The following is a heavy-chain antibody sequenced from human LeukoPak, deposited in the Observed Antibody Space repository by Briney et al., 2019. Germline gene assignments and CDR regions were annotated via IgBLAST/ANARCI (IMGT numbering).Heavy chain of an antibody. Sequence: KSSETLSLTCTVSGGSISTGNYYWGWIRQPPGKGLEWIGSIYYSGSTYYNPSLKSRVTISVDTSKNQFSLKLSSVTAADTAVYYCARGDCSGGSCYLFDYWGQGAPVTISS. CDR2: IYYSGST. J-gene: IGHJ4*02. D-gene: IGHD2-15*01. CDR3: ARGDCSGGSCYLFDY. CDR1: GGSISTGNYY. V-gene: IGHV4-39*01.